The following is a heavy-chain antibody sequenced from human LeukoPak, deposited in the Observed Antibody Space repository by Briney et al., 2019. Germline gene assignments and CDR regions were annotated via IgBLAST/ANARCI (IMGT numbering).Heavy chain of an antibody. V-gene: IGHV4-39*02. CDR3: ARDDILTGSFDF. CDR1: GGSISSTGYY. D-gene: IGHD3-9*01. CDR2: IYYSGIN. J-gene: IGHJ4*02. Sequence: SETLSLTCTVSGGSISSTGYYWDWIRQPPGKGLEWIGNIYYSGINYYNPSLRSRVTISVDTSKNQFSLKVSSVAAADAAVYYCARDDILTGSFDFWGQGTLVTVSS.